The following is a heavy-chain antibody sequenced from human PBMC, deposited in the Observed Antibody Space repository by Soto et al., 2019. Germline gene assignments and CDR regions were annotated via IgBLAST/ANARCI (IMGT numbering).Heavy chain of an antibody. D-gene: IGHD6-13*01. Sequence: QVQLQQWGAGLLKPSETLSLTCAVYGGSFSGYYWSWIRQPPGKGLEWIGEINHSGSTNYNPSLKSRVTISVDTSKNQFSLKLSSVTAADTAVYYCARVGGIAAADNSNWFDPWGQGTLVTVSS. V-gene: IGHV4-34*01. CDR2: INHSGST. CDR3: ARVGGIAAADNSNWFDP. CDR1: GGSFSGYY. J-gene: IGHJ5*02.